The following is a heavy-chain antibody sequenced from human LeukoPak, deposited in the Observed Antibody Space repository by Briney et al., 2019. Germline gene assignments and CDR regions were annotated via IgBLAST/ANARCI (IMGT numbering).Heavy chain of an antibody. CDR3: AQVGSSWQS. D-gene: IGHD6-13*01. J-gene: IGHJ5*02. CDR1: GFTFSSYA. Sequence: PGGSLRLSCAASGFTFSSYAMTWVRQAPGKGLEWVSGISSSGGSTYSADSVKGRFTISRDNAKNTLYLQMNSLRVEDTAVYYCAQVGSSWQSWGQGTLVTVSS. CDR2: ISSSGGST. V-gene: IGHV3-23*01.